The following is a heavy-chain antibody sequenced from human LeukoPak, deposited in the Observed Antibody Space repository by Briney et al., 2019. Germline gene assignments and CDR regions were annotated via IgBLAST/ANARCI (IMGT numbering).Heavy chain of an antibody. J-gene: IGHJ5*02. D-gene: IGHD2-2*02. CDR1: GYTFTSYG. CDR3: ARVTHCSSTSCYTTWFDP. Sequence: ASVKVSCKASGYTFTSYGISWVRQAPGQGLEWMGWISAYNGNTNYAQKLQGRVTMTTDTSTSTAYMELRSLRSDDTAVYYCARVTHCSSTSCYTTWFDPWGQGTLVTVSS. CDR2: ISAYNGNT. V-gene: IGHV1-18*01.